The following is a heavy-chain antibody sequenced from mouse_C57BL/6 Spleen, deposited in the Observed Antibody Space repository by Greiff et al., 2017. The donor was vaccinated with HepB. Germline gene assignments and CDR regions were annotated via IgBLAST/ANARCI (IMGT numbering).Heavy chain of an antibody. D-gene: IGHD1-1*01. J-gene: IGHJ1*03. CDR2: IDPETGGT. CDR3: TRDPPYYYGSSYWYFDV. CDR1: GYTFTDYE. V-gene: IGHV1-15*01. Sequence: QVQLQQSGAELVRPGASVTLSCKASGYTFTDYEMHWVKQTPVHGLEWIGAIDPETGGTAYNQKFKGKAILTADKSSSTAYMELRSLTSEDSAVYYCTRDPPYYYGSSYWYFDVWGTGTTVTVSS.